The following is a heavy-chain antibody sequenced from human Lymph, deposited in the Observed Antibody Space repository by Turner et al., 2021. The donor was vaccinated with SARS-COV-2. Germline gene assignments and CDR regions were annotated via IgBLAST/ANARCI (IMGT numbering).Heavy chain of an antibody. D-gene: IGHD3-22*01. J-gene: IGHJ4*02. CDR3: AKNEMAMIVVVITLFDY. Sequence: EVQLLDSGGGLVPPGGSLRSSCAASGFPFSSYAMSWVRQAPGKGLEWVSVISGSGGSTYYADSVKGRFTISRDNSKNTLYLQMNSLRAEDTAVYYCAKNEMAMIVVVITLFDYWGQGTLVTVSS. V-gene: IGHV3-23*01. CDR1: GFPFSSYA. CDR2: ISGSGGST.